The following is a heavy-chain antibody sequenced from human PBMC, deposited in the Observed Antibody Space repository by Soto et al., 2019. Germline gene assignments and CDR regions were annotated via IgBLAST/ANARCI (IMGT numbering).Heavy chain of an antibody. D-gene: IGHD3-10*01. CDR2: INHSGTV. CDR1: GGAFNGYY. J-gene: IGHJ4*02. Sequence: QVHLQQWGAGLLKPSETLSLTCAVNGGAFNGYYWTWIRQSPGKGLQLIGEINHSGTVDYNPSLKSRVTFSIDTSKKQFSLTLTSVTAADTAVYYCARAGAALVRGSIGGFDYWGQGTLVTVSS. CDR3: ARAGAALVRGSIGGFDY. V-gene: IGHV4-34*01.